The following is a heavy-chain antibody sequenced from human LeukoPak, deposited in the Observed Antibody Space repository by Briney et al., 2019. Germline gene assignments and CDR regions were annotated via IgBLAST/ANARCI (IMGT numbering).Heavy chain of an antibody. CDR2: INQDGVEK. CDR3: ARGFDGYYGFDL. Sequence: GGSLRLSCAASGFTFTTYWMSWVRQAPGKGLEWVANINQDGVEKYYVASVRGRLTISRDNAKNSMYVQMNSLRAEDTAVYYCARGFDGYYGFDLWGQGTMVTVSS. CDR1: GFTFTTYW. V-gene: IGHV3-7*05. J-gene: IGHJ3*01. D-gene: IGHD5-24*01.